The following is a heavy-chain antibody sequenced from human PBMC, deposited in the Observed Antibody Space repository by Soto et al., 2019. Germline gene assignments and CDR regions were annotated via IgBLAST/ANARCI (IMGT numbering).Heavy chain of an antibody. CDR1: GYTFTSYY. CDR2: INPSGGST. Sequence: QVQLMQSGAEVKKPGASVTISCKASGYTFTSYYIHWVRQAPRQGLEWMAIINPSGGSTNYAQKFQGRVTVTRDTSPSTVNMELSSLSSEDTAVYYCARVLTAADYWGQGTLVTVSS. CDR3: ARVLTAADY. J-gene: IGHJ4*02. D-gene: IGHD2-21*02. V-gene: IGHV1-46*01.